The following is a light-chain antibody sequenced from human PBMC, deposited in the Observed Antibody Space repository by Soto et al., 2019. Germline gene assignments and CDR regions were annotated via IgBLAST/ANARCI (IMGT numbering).Light chain of an antibody. V-gene: IGKV3-11*01. CDR1: QSVSSY. CDR3: QQRSNWRGLT. J-gene: IGKJ3*01. Sequence: EIVLTQSPATLSLSPGERATLSCRASQSVSSYLAWYQQKPGQAPRLLIYDASNRATGIPARFSGSGSGTDFTLTSSSLEPEDFAVYYCQQRSNWRGLTFGPGTKVDIK. CDR2: DAS.